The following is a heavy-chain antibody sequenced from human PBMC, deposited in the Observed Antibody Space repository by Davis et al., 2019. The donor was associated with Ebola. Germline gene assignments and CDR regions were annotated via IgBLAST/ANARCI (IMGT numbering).Heavy chain of an antibody. D-gene: IGHD6-6*01. J-gene: IGHJ5*02. CDR1: GFYFRDYY. CDR3: AKARIAALRFDP. CDR2: ISPSSSYT. V-gene: IGHV3-11*05. Sequence: GESLKISCAASGFYFRDYYMSWIRQAPGKGLEYVSYISPSSSYTNYADSVKGRFTISRDNAKNSLHLQMNSLRAEDTAVYYCAKARIAALRFDPWGQGTLVTVSS.